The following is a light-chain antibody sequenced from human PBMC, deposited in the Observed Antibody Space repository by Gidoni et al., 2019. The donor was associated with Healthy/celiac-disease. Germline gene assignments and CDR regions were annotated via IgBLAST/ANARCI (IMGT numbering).Light chain of an antibody. CDR1: QSISSW. J-gene: IGKJ2*01. V-gene: IGKV1-5*03. CDR2: KAS. Sequence: DIQMTQSPSTLSASVGDRVTITCRASQSISSWLAWYQQKPGKAPKRLIDKASSLESGVPSRFSGSGSGTEFTLTISSLQPDDFATYYCQQYNSYSRTFGQGTKLEIK. CDR3: QQYNSYSRT.